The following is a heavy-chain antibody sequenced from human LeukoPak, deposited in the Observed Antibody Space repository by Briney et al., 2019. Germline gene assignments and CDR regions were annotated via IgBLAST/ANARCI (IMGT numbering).Heavy chain of an antibody. J-gene: IGHJ4*02. CDR2: IRYDGSNK. D-gene: IGHD3-10*01. CDR1: GFTFSSYG. CDR3: AKDWVTMVRGVIGYYFDY. Sequence: PGGSLRLSCAASGFTFSSYGMHWVRQAPGKGLEWVAFIRYDGSNKYYADSVKGRFTISRDNSKNTLYLQMNSLRAEDTAVYYCAKDWVTMVRGVIGYYFDYWGQGTLVTVSS. V-gene: IGHV3-30*02.